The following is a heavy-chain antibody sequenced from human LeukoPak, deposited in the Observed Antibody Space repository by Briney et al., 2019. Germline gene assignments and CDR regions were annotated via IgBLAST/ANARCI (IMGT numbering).Heavy chain of an antibody. CDR2: IRYDGSNK. CDR3: ANSPITMVRGPFDY. V-gene: IGHV3-30*02. CDR1: GFTFSSYG. Sequence: GGSLRLSCAASGFTFSSYGMHWVRQAPGKGLEWVAFIRYDGSNKYYADSVKGRFTISRDNSKNTLYLQMSSLRAEDTAVYYCANSPITMVRGPFDYWGQGTLVTVSS. D-gene: IGHD3-10*01. J-gene: IGHJ4*02.